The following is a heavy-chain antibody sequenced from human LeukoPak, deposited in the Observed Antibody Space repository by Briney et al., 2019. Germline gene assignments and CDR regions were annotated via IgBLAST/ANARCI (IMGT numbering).Heavy chain of an antibody. V-gene: IGHV1-2*02. CDR3: ARDVRSGSLGWFDP. CDR1: GYTFTSYY. D-gene: IGHD1-26*01. J-gene: IGHJ5*02. CDR2: INPSSGGT. Sequence: ASVKVSCKASGYTFTSYYMHWVRQAPGQGLEWMGWINPSSGGTNYAQKFQGRVTMTRDTSISTAYMELSRLRSDDTAIYYCARDVRSGSLGWFDPWGQGTLVTVSS.